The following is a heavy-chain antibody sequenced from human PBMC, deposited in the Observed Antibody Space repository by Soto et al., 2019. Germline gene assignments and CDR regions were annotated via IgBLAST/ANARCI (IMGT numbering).Heavy chain of an antibody. Sequence: PGESLKISCKGSRNSFTNYWIGWVRQMPGKGLEWMGIIYPDDSDTRYSPSFQGQVTISADKSISTAYLQWSSLKASDTAIYYCARLSEGNYYYGMDVWGQGTTVTVSS. CDR1: RNSFTNYW. CDR3: ARLSEGNYYYGMDV. CDR2: IYPDDSDT. V-gene: IGHV5-51*01. J-gene: IGHJ6*02. D-gene: IGHD3-10*01.